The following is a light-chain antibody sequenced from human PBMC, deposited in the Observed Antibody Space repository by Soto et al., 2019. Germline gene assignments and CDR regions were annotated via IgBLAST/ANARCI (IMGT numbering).Light chain of an antibody. V-gene: IGKV1-39*01. CDR1: QSISSY. CDR3: QQFNYWPPIT. CDR2: AAS. J-gene: IGKJ5*01. Sequence: DIQMTQSPSSLSASVGDRVTVTCRASQSISSYLNWYQQKPGKAPKLLIYAASSLQSGVPSRFGGSGSGTEFTLTISSLQSEDFAVYYCQQFNYWPPITFGQGTRLEI.